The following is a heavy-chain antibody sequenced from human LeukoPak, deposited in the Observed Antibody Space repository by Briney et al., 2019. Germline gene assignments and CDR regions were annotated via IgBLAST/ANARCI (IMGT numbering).Heavy chain of an antibody. CDR2: ISTSSGTM. CDR3: AREGSAADDFDY. J-gene: IGHJ4*02. V-gene: IGHV3-48*04. CDR1: GFTFSSYS. D-gene: IGHD2-2*01. Sequence: GSLRLSCAASGFTFSSYSMNWVRQAPGKGLEWVSYISTSSGTMYYADSVKGRFTISRDNAQNSLYLQMNSLTAEDTAVYYCAREGSAADDFDYWGQGTLVTVSS.